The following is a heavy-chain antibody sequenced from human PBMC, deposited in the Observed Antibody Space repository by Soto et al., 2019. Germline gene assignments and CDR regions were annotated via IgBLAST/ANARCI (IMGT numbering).Heavy chain of an antibody. J-gene: IGHJ4*02. CDR1: GFTFSSYA. D-gene: IGHD6-6*01. CDR3: ARGGLGSSSSQANYYFDY. Sequence: GGSLRLSCAASGFTFSSYAMHWVRQAPGKGLEWVAVISYDGSNKYYADSVKGRFTISRDNSKNTLYLQMNSLRAEDTAVYYCARGGLGSSSSQANYYFDYWGQGTLVTVSS. V-gene: IGHV3-30-3*01. CDR2: ISYDGSNK.